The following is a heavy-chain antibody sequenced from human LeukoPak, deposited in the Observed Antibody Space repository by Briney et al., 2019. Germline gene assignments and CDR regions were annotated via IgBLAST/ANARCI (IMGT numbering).Heavy chain of an antibody. Sequence: GASVKVSCKASGYTFTGYYMHWVRQAPGQGLEWMGWINPNSGGTNYAQKFQGRVTMTRDTSISTAYMELSRLRSDDTAVYYCARDLTSSGYYHEELYFDYWGQGTLVTVSS. D-gene: IGHD3-22*01. CDR3: ARDLTSSGYYHEELYFDY. J-gene: IGHJ4*02. V-gene: IGHV1-2*02. CDR1: GYTFTGYY. CDR2: INPNSGGT.